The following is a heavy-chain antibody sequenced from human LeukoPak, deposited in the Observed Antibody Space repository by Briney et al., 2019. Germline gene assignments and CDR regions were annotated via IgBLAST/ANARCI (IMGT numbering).Heavy chain of an antibody. CDR1: GFTFSSYS. D-gene: IGHD6-6*01. V-gene: IGHV3-21*01. Sequence: GGSLRLSCAASGFTFSSYSMNWVRQAPGKGLEWVSSISSSSSYIYYADSVKGRFIISRDNAKNSLYLQMNSLRAEDTAVYYCARDSSSSESMGVWGKGTTVTVSS. CDR2: ISSSSSYI. CDR3: ARDSSSSESMGV. J-gene: IGHJ6*03.